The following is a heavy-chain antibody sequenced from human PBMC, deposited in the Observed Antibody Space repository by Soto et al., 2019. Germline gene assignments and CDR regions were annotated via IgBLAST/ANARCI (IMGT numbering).Heavy chain of an antibody. CDR1: GYTFTGYY. Sequence: GASVKVSCKASGYTFTGYYMHWVRQAPGQGLEWMGWINPNSGGTNYAQKFQGWVTMTRDTSISTAYMELSRLRSDDTAVYYCARGVYDILTGYTYTFDYWGQGTLVTVSS. J-gene: IGHJ4*02. V-gene: IGHV1-2*04. CDR3: ARGVYDILTGYTYTFDY. D-gene: IGHD3-9*01. CDR2: INPNSGGT.